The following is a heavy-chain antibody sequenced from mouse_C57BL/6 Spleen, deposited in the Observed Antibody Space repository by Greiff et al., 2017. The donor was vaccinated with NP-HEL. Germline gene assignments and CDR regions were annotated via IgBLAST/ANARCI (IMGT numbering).Heavy chain of an antibody. Sequence: EVKVEESGPGLVKPSQSLSLTCSVTGYSITSGYYWNWIRQFPGNKLEWMGYISYDGSNNYNPSLKNRISITRDTSKNQFFLKLNSVTTEDTATYYCARGLLRPLDYWGQGTTLTVSS. V-gene: IGHV3-6*01. D-gene: IGHD2-3*01. J-gene: IGHJ2*01. CDR3: ARGLLRPLDY. CDR1: GYSITSGYY. CDR2: ISYDGSN.